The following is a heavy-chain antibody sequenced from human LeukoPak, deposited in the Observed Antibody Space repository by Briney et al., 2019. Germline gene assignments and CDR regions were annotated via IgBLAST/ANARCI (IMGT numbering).Heavy chain of an antibody. CDR3: AREGKHYYDSSGAGDY. V-gene: IGHV1-46*01. Sequence: ASVKVSCKASGYTFTSYYMHWVRQAPGQGLEWMGTINPSGGSTSYAQKFQGRVTMTRDTSTSTVYMELSSLRSEDTAVYYCAREGKHYYDSSGAGDYWGQGTLVTVSS. CDR1: GYTFTSYY. D-gene: IGHD3-22*01. J-gene: IGHJ4*02. CDR2: INPSGGST.